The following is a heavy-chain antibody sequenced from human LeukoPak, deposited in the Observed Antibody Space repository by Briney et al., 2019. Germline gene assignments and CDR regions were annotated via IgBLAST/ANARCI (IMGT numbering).Heavy chain of an antibody. CDR3: ARGSVAGTRGLSEFDY. V-gene: IGHV4-30-2*01. J-gene: IGHJ4*02. CDR2: IYHSGST. CDR1: GGSISSGGYS. D-gene: IGHD6-19*01. Sequence: PSETLSLTCAVSGGSISSGGYSWSWIRQPPGKGLEWIGYIYHSGSTYYNPSLKSRVTISVDTAKNQFSLKLSSVTAADTAVYYCARGSVAGTRGLSEFDYWGQGTLVTVSS.